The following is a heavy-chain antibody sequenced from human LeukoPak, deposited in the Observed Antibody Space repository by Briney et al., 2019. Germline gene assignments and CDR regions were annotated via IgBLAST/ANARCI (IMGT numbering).Heavy chain of an antibody. CDR3: ARSWVLQGGFDS. J-gene: IGHJ4*02. Sequence: GESRKISCKGFGYSFTNYWIGWVRQMPGKGLEWMGVIYPSDSDTRYNPSFQGQVTISADKSISTAYLQWSSLKASDTAMYYCARSWVLQGGFDSWGQGTLVTVSS. CDR2: IYPSDSDT. CDR1: GYSFTNYW. V-gene: IGHV5-51*01. D-gene: IGHD2/OR15-2a*01.